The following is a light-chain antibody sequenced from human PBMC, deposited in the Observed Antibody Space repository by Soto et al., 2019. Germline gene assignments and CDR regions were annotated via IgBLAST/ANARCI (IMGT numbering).Light chain of an antibody. Sequence: DIQMTQSPSSLSASVGDRVTITCQASQNINNYLNWYQQKPGRAPKLLIYDASNLEAGVPSRFRGSGSGTDFTFTISRLQPEDIATYYCQQYDNPVSITFGQWTRLEI. CDR2: DAS. J-gene: IGKJ5*01. V-gene: IGKV1-33*01. CDR3: QQYDNPVSIT. CDR1: QNINNY.